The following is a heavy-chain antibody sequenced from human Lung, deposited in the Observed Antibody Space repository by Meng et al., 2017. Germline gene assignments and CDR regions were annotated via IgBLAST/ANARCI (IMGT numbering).Heavy chain of an antibody. D-gene: IGHD1-26*01. Sequence: QGQLQESGPGLVKPSGTLSLTCAASGGSITSSTWWSWVRQTPGKGLEWFGEIFHSGSTNYNPPLESRVTISVDKSKNQFSLKVYSATAADTATYYCARFDISSSGRGDYWGQGILVTVSS. CDR1: GGSITSSTW. V-gene: IGHV4-4*02. CDR3: ARFDISSSGRGDY. J-gene: IGHJ4*02. CDR2: IFHSGST.